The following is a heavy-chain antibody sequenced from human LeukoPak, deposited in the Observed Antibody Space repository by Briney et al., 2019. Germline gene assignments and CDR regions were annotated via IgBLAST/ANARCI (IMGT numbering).Heavy chain of an antibody. V-gene: IGHV4-59*08. D-gene: IGHD3-22*01. J-gene: IGHJ4*02. CDR1: GGSISSYY. CDR2: IYYSGST. CDR3: ALGSYDSSGYYLDY. Sequence: SETLSLTCTVSGGSISSYYWSWIRQPPGKGLEWIGNIYYSGSTYYNPSLKSRLTISVDTSKNQFSLRLSSVTAADTAVYYCALGSYDSSGYYLDYWGQGTLVTVSS.